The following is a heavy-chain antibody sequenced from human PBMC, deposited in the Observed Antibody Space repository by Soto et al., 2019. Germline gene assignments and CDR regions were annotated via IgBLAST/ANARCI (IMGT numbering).Heavy chain of an antibody. CDR3: AGDKMTGLFDY. CDR1: GGSFSGYY. J-gene: IGHJ4*02. D-gene: IGHD3-9*01. Sequence: QVQLQQWGAGLLKPSETLSLTCAVSGGSFSGYYWTWIRQPPGTGLEWIGEINNRGSTSYNPSLMCQLTISVDTSNNQFSLMLPSVTAADTAVYYCAGDKMTGLFDYWGQGTLVTVSS. V-gene: IGHV4-34*01. CDR2: INNRGST.